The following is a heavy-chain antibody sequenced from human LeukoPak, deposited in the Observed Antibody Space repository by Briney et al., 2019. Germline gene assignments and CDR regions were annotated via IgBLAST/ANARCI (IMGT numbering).Heavy chain of an antibody. CDR1: GGPFSGYY. J-gene: IGHJ4*02. D-gene: IGHD2-21*02. CDR2: INHSGST. Sequence: PSETLSLTCAVYGGPFSGYYWSWIRQPPGKGLEWIGEINHSGSTNYNPSLKSRVTISVDTSKNQFSLKLSSVTAADTAVYYCASYCGGDCSKSFDYWGQGTLVTVSS. CDR3: ASYCGGDCSKSFDY. V-gene: IGHV4-34*01.